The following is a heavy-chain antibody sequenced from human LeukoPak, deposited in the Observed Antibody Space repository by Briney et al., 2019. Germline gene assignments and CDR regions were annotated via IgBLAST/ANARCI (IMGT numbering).Heavy chain of an antibody. Sequence: ASVKVSCKTSGYTFTDYYIHWVRQAPGQGLEWMGWINPNSGETNSAQKFQGRVTMTGNTSISTAYMELRRVTSDDTAVYYCARDRDYSNTERGFDYWGQGTLVTVSS. CDR1: GYTFTDYY. D-gene: IGHD4-11*01. J-gene: IGHJ4*02. V-gene: IGHV1-2*02. CDR3: ARDRDYSNTERGFDY. CDR2: INPNSGET.